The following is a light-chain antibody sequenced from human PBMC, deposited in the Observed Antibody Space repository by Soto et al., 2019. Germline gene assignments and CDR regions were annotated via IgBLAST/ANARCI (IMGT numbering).Light chain of an antibody. CDR3: QKYNSAPFT. CDR2: AAS. J-gene: IGKJ3*01. V-gene: IGKV1-27*01. Sequence: DIQMTQSPSSLSTFVGDRVTITCRASQGISNELAWFQQKPGKVPKLLMYAASTLQSGVPSRFSGSGSGPDFTLTINSLQPEDVATYYCQKYNSAPFTFGPGTKVDIK. CDR1: QGISNE.